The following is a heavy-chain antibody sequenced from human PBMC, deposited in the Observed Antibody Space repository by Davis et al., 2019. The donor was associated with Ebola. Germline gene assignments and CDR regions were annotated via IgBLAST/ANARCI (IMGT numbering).Heavy chain of an antibody. CDR3: ARGRRGVGDYSY. V-gene: IGHV4-61*02. CDR1: GGSISSGSYY. Sequence: PSETLSLTCTVSGGSISSGSYYWSWIRQPAGKGLEWIGRIYTSGSTNYNPSLKSRVTMSVDTSKNQFSLKLSSVTAADTAVYYCARGRRGVGDYSYWGQGTLVTVSS. D-gene: IGHD4-17*01. J-gene: IGHJ4*02. CDR2: IYTSGST.